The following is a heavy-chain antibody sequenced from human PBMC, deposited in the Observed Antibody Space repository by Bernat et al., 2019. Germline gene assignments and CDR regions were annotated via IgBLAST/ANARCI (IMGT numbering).Heavy chain of an antibody. Sequence: QVQLVESGGGVVQPGRSLRLSCAASGFTFSSYAMHWVRQAPGKGLEWVAVISYDGSNKYYADSVKGRFTISRDNSKNTLYLQMNSLRAEDTAVYYCARDFGVVVLAAYFDYWGQGTLVTVSS. J-gene: IGHJ4*02. CDR3: ARDFGVVVLAAYFDY. D-gene: IGHD2-15*01. CDR2: ISYDGSNK. CDR1: GFTFSSYA. V-gene: IGHV3-30-3*01.